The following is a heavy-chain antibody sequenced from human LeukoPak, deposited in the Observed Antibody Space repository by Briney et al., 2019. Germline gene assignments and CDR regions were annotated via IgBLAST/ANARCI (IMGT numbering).Heavy chain of an antibody. CDR1: GGTFSSYA. D-gene: IGHD5-24*01. Sequence: GPSVKVSCKASGGTFSSYAISWVRLAPGQGLEWMGGIIPIFGTANYAQKFQGRVTITTDESTSTAYMELSSLRSEDTAVYYCARSDKRWLQSSPLDYWGQGTLVTVSS. V-gene: IGHV1-69*05. CDR2: IIPIFGTA. J-gene: IGHJ4*02. CDR3: ARSDKRWLQSSPLDY.